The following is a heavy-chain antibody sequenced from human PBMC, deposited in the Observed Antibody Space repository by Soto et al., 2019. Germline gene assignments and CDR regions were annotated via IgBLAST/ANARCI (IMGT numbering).Heavy chain of an antibody. J-gene: IGHJ5*02. CDR2: IYYSGTT. D-gene: IGHD1-26*01. Sequence: QLQLQESGPGLVKPSETLSLTGSLSGGSISSTFYYWGWIRQPPGKGLEWIGSIYYSGTTFYNASLKGRVTISVDTSKNQFSLRLTSVTATDTAVYFCARQKWEQPKWFDPWGQGTLVTVSS. CDR1: GGSISSTFYY. CDR3: ARQKWEQPKWFDP. V-gene: IGHV4-39*01.